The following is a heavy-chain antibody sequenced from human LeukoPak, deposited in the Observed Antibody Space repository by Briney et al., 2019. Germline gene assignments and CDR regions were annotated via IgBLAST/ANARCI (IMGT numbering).Heavy chain of an antibody. CDR2: IYYSGST. V-gene: IGHV4-59*01. J-gene: IGHJ6*02. Sequence: PSETLSLTCTVPCGSISSYYWSWIRQPPGKGLEWIGYIYYSGSTNYNPSLKSRVTISVDTSKNQFSLKLSSVTAADTAVHYCAYGMDVWGQGTTVTVSS. CDR1: CGSISSYY. CDR3: AYGMDV.